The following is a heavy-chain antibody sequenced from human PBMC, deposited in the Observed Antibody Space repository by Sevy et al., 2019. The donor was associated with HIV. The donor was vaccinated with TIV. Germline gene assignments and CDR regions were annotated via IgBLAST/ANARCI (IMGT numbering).Heavy chain of an antibody. J-gene: IGHJ4*02. CDR3: AKDLSIEVVSAIHHY. CDR1: GFTFSRYA. Sequence: GGSLRLSCAASGFTFSRYAMNWVRQAPGKGLEWVSGIGSSGDVTHYADSVKRRFTISRDNSKNKLYLQMNSLRVEDTAVYYCAKDLSIEVVSAIHHYWGQGTLVTVSS. CDR2: IGSSGDVT. D-gene: IGHD2-21*02. V-gene: IGHV3-23*01.